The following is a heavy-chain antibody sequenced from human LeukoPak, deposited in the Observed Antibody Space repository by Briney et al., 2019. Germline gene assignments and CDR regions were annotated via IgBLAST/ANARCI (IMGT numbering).Heavy chain of an antibody. CDR2: IIPIFGTA. D-gene: IGHD4-11*01. CDR3: ARGRYSNYVNWFDP. CDR1: GGTFSSYA. J-gene: IGHJ5*02. V-gene: IGHV1-69*05. Sequence: SSVKGSCKASGGTFSSYAINWVLQAAGQGLEWMGGIIPIFGTANYAQKFQGRVTITTDESTSTAYMELSSLRSEDTAVYYCARGRYSNYVNWFDPWGQGTLVTVSS.